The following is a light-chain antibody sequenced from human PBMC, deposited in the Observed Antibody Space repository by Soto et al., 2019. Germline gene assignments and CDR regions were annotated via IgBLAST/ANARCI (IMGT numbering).Light chain of an antibody. Sequence: IQLTQSPSSLCASVGGRVTLACRASQGISSYLAWYQQKPGKAPKLLIYAASTLQSGVPSRFSGSGSGTEFRLTISTMQPDDFATYYCQQYDSFSVTFGQGTRLEIK. J-gene: IGKJ5*01. CDR2: AAS. V-gene: IGKV1-9*01. CDR1: QGISSY. CDR3: QQYDSFSVT.